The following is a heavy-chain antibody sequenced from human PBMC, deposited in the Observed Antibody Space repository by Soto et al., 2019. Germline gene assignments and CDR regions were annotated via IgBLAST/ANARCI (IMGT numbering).Heavy chain of an antibody. D-gene: IGHD3-16*01. V-gene: IGHV1-8*01. CDR3: ARGNPFNYAGFDV. J-gene: IGHJ6*02. CDR2: MNANSGDT. CDR1: GYTFSDFD. Sequence: QAHLEQSGAEVKRPGDSVKVSCKAAGYTFSDFDINWLRQASGEGPEWMGWMNANSGDTFFAQKFEGKFYMNWDNSLSYAYMEVGSLTSCDTAMYYCARGNPFNYAGFDVWGQGTTVAVSS.